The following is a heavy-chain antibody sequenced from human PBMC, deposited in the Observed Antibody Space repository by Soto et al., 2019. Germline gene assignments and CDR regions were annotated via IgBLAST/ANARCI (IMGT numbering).Heavy chain of an antibody. Sequence: PGGSLRLSCAASGFTFSSYAMNLVRQAPGKGLEWVLSIGGSGGSTKYGDSVMGRFTISRDNSKNTLSLQINSLRAEDTALYYCAKQISSGWYYFDSWGQGT. CDR1: GFTFSSYA. V-gene: IGHV3-23*01. J-gene: IGHJ4*02. D-gene: IGHD6-13*01. CDR2: IGGSGGST. CDR3: AKQISSGWYYFDS.